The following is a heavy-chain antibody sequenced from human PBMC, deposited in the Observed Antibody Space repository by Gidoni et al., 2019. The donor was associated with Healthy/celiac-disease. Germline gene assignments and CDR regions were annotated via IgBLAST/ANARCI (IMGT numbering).Heavy chain of an antibody. V-gene: IGHV4-59*01. CDR3: ARERSSEGVLDV. J-gene: IGHJ6*02. CDR2: IYYSGST. D-gene: IGHD6-6*01. Sequence: QVQLQESGPGLVKPSETLSLTCTVSSGSISSYSWSWIRQPPGKGLEWIGYIYYSGSTNYNPSLKSRVTISVDTSKNQFSLKLSSVTAADTAVYYCARERSSEGVLDVWGQGTTVTVSS. CDR1: SGSISSYS.